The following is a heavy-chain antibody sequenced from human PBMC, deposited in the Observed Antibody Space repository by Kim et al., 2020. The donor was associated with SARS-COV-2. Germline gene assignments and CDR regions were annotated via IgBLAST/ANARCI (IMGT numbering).Heavy chain of an antibody. D-gene: IGHD3-10*01. J-gene: IGHJ6*02. CDR3: ATWRIPVQGDPYYYGMDV. CDR2: FDPEDGET. CDR1: GYTLTELS. Sequence: ASVKVSCKVSGYTLTELSMHWVRQAPGKGLEWMGGFDPEDGETIYAQKFQGRVTMTEDTSTDTAYMELSSLRSEDTAVYYCATWRIPVQGDPYYYGMDVWGQGTTVTVSS. V-gene: IGHV1-24*01.